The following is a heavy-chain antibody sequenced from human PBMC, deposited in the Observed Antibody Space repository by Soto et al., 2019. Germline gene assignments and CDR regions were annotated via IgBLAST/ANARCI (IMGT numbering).Heavy chain of an antibody. D-gene: IGHD4-4*01. J-gene: IGHJ6*02. Sequence: PGGSLRLCCAASGFTFSSYGMYWVRQAPGKGLEWVAAISYDGSNTYHKDSVKGRFTISRDNPKNTLYLQMNSLRAEDTAVYYCARDYSNNYYYYGMDVWGQGTTVTVSS. CDR1: GFTFSSYG. CDR3: ARDYSNNYYYYGMDV. CDR2: ISYDGSNT. V-gene: IGHV3-30*03.